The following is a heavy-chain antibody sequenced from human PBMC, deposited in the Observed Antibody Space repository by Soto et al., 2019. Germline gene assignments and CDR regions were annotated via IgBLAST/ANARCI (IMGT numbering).Heavy chain of an antibody. D-gene: IGHD6-13*01. Sequence: QISLKESGPTLVQPTQTLTLTCTFSGFSLTSNGVGVGWIRQPPGKALEWLALIYWDDTERYSPSLKTRLTMTQDTSKNPVLLTMTYLAPVDTAPYYCAHEGYGSDNGYDPWGQGTLVTVSS. CDR3: AHEGYGSDNGYDP. V-gene: IGHV2-5*02. CDR2: IYWDDTE. J-gene: IGHJ5*02. CDR1: GFSLTSNGVG.